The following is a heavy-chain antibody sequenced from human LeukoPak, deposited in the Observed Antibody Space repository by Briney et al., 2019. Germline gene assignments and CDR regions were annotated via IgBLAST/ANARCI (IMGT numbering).Heavy chain of an antibody. J-gene: IGHJ4*02. CDR3: ASVTMVRGVIS. V-gene: IGHV4-59*01. D-gene: IGHD3-10*01. Sequence: SETLSLTXTVSGGSISSYYWSWIRQSPGKGLEWIGYIYYSGSTNYNPSLKSRVTISVDTSKNQFSLKLSSVTAADTAVYYCASVTMVRGVISWGQGTLVTVSS. CDR1: GGSISSYY. CDR2: IYYSGST.